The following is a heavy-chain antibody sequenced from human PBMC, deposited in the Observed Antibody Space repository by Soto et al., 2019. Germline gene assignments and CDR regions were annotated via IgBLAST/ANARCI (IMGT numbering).Heavy chain of an antibody. D-gene: IGHD2-15*01. Sequence: QVQLVQSGAEVKKPGSSVKVSCKATGDSFNSYAISWVRQAAGQGLEWMGGIIPIFHTANHAQKFQARVTMTADDSASTAYMDLSGLRSEDTAVYYCAREGYCNTTNGLFYYYHYGMDVWGQGTTVTVS. CDR1: GDSFNSYA. J-gene: IGHJ6*02. CDR2: IIPIFHTA. CDR3: AREGYCNTTNGLFYYYHYGMDV. V-gene: IGHV1-69*01.